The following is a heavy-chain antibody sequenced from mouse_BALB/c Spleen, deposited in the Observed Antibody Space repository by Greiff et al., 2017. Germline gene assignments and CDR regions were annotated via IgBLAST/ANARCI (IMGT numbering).Heavy chain of an antibody. D-gene: IGHD2-1*01. CDR3: ARGNGNDGDAMDY. CDR2: IWAGGST. J-gene: IGHJ4*01. V-gene: IGHV2-9*02. Sequence: VQGVESGPGLVAPSQSLSITCTVSGFSLTSYGVHWVRQPPGKGLEWLGVIWAGGSTNYNSALMSRLSISKDNSKSQVFLKMNSLQTDDTAMYYCARGNGNDGDAMDYWGQGTSVTVSS. CDR1: GFSLTSYG.